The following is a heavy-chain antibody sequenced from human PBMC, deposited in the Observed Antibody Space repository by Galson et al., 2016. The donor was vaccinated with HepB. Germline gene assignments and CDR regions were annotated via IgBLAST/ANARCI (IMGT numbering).Heavy chain of an antibody. V-gene: IGHV3-33*01. CDR1: GFTFSNYG. D-gene: IGHD6-6*01. CDR2: IWYDGSKK. Sequence: SLRLSCAASGFTFSNYGMHWVCQAPGKGLEWVAIIWYDGSKKYYAESVKGRLTISRDNSKNTLDLQMNSLRAEDTAVYYCARDGIPSPQDIGGRLPPPYYYGMDVWGQGTAVTVSS. J-gene: IGHJ6*02. CDR3: ARDGIPSPQDIGGRLPPPYYYGMDV.